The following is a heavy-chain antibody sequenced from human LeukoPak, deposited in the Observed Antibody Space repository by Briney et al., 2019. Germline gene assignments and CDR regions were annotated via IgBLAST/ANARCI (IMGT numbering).Heavy chain of an antibody. CDR3: TLISLNWNYDY. J-gene: IGHJ4*02. D-gene: IGHD1-20*01. CDR2: FDPEDGET. CDR1: GYTLTELS. Sequence: ASVKVSCKVSGYTLTELSMHWVRQAPGKGLEWMGGFDPEDGETIYAQKFQGRVTMTEVTSTDTAYMELSSLRSEDTAVYYCTLISLNWNYDYWGQGTLVTVSS. V-gene: IGHV1-24*01.